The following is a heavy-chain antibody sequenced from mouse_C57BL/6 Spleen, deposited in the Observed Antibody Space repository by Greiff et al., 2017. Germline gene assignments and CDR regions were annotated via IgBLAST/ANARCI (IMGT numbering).Heavy chain of an antibody. J-gene: IGHJ1*03. CDR3: ARSPYYYGCSWYFDV. Sequence: VQLQQPGAELVRPGSSVKLSCKASGYTFTSYWMHWVKQRPIQGLEWIGNIDPSDSETHYNQKFKDKATLTVDKSSSTAYMQLSSLTSEDSAVYYCARSPYYYGCSWYFDVWGTGTTVTVSS. CDR1: GYTFTSYW. CDR2: IDPSDSET. D-gene: IGHD1-1*01. V-gene: IGHV1-52*01.